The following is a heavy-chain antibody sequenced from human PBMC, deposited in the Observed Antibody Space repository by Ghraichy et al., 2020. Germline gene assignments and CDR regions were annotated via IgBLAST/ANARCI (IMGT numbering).Heavy chain of an antibody. CDR2: ICHSGST. V-gene: IGHV4-34*01. CDR1: GGSFSGYY. CDR3: ARGNPTMNDYFDS. D-gene: IGHD1-1*01. Sequence: SETLSLTCAVYGGSFSGYYWHWIRQPPGKRLEWIGEICHSGSTDYNPSLKSRVTISVDTSKKEFSLRLNAVTAADTAVYYCARGNPTMNDYFDSWGQGTLVTVSS. J-gene: IGHJ4*02.